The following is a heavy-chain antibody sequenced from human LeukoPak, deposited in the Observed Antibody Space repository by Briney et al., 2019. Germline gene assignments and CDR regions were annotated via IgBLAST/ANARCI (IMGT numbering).Heavy chain of an antibody. Sequence: PSETLSLTRTVSGGSISSSSYYWGWIRQPPGKGLEWIGSIYYSGRTYHNPSLKSRVTISVDTSKNQFSLKLSSVTAADTAVYHCARLLLSGRDAFDIWGQGTMVTVSS. CDR2: IYYSGRT. CDR1: GGSISSSSYY. D-gene: IGHD1-26*01. V-gene: IGHV4-39*01. CDR3: ARLLLSGRDAFDI. J-gene: IGHJ3*02.